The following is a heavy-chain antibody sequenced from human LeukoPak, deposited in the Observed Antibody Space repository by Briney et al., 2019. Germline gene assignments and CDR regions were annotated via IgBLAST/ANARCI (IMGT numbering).Heavy chain of an antibody. V-gene: IGHV3-33*01. CDR2: IWSDGSEK. CDR1: GFTFSSSG. D-gene: IGHD6-13*01. J-gene: IGHJ4*02. CDR3: ARDYDWGSSWRTNYFDY. Sequence: GGSLRLSCGASGFTFSSSGMNWVRQAPGKGLEWVAVIWSDGSEKRYADSVQGRFTISRDNSKSTLYLQMNSLRAEDTAVYYCARDYDWGSSWRTNYFDYWGQGTLVTVSS.